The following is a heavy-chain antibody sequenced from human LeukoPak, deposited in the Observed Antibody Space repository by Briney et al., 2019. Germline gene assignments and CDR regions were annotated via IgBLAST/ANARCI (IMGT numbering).Heavy chain of an antibody. CDR3: AREEGGTFYY. D-gene: IGHD1-14*01. CDR1: GGSVSTSHYY. CDR2: VYYSGTT. J-gene: IGHJ4*02. V-gene: IGHV4-39*07. Sequence: SETLSLTCSVSGGSVSTSHYYWGWIRQPPGRGLEWIGNVYYSGTTYSNPSLRSRVSISVDTSRNQFSLKLNSVTAADTAVYYCAREEGGTFYYWGQGTLVTVSS.